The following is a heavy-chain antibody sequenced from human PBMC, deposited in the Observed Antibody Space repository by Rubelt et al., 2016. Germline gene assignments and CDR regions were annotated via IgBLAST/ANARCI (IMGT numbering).Heavy chain of an antibody. Sequence: QVQLQESGPGLVKPSETLSLTCTVSGYSISSGSYWGWIRQPPGEGLEWIGSIYHRVTTYDNVSLRSRLTISVYTSKNQFSLKLSSVTAAETAGYYCARGRITIFGVDSPLIDPWGQGTLVTVSS. CDR2: IYHRVTT. V-gene: IGHV4-38-2*02. CDR1: GYSISSGSY. D-gene: IGHD3-3*01. J-gene: IGHJ5*02. CDR3: ARGRITIFGVDSPLIDP.